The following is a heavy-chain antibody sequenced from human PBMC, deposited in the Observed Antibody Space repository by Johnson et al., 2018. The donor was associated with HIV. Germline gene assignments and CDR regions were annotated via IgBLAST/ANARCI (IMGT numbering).Heavy chain of an antibody. J-gene: IGHJ3*02. CDR1: AFTFSNYA. CDR3: ASGEVHIPESYYVTVSRAFDI. D-gene: IGHD1-26*01. V-gene: IGHV3-30-3*01. Sequence: QVQLVESGGGVVQPGRSLRLSCAASAFTFSNYAMQWVRQAPGKGLEWVTLISFDGNNKYYAESVRGRFTISRDNSKNTLFLEMNSLRADDTAIYYCASGEVHIPESYYVTVSRAFDIWGQGTMVSVSS. CDR2: ISFDGNNK.